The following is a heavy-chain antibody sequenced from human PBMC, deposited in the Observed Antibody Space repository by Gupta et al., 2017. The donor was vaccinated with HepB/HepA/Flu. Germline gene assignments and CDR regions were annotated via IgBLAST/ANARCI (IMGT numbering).Heavy chain of an antibody. V-gene: IGHV4-39*01. Sequence: QLQLQESGPGLVKPSETLSLTCTVSGGSISSSSYYWGWIRQPPGKGLEWIGSIYYSGSTDYNPALKSRVTIAVDTAKEQISMEMRYERAADTTVYYVVTRLTQGSVGYGGQGTMVTVSS. CDR1: GGSISSSSYY. J-gene: IGHJ4*02. D-gene: IGHD3-10*01. CDR2: IYYSGST. CDR3: VTRLTQGSVGY.